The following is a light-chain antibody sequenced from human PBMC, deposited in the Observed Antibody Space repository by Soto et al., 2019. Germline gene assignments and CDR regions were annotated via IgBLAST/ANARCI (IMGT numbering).Light chain of an antibody. CDR2: GAS. Sequence: EIVLTQSPGTLSLSPGDRVTLSCRASQSVSSSYLAWYQQKPGQAPRLLIHGASSRVTGIPDRFSGSGSGTDFTLTIARVEPEDFVVYYCQQYGNSPPWTFGQGTKVEIK. CDR3: QQYGNSPPWT. J-gene: IGKJ1*01. V-gene: IGKV3-20*01. CDR1: QSVSSSY.